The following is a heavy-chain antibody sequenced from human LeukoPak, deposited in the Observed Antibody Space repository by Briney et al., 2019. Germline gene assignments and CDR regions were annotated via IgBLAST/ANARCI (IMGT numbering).Heavy chain of an antibody. Sequence: PGGSLRLSCAASGFTFSSYAMHWVRQAPGKGLEWVAVISYDGSNKYYADSVKGRFTISRDNSKNTLYLQMNSLRAEDTAVYYCAKEGYSYYYYYMDVWGKGTTVTVSS. D-gene: IGHD1-1*01. CDR2: ISYDGSNK. CDR1: GFTFSSYA. CDR3: AKEGYSYYYYYMDV. V-gene: IGHV3-30-3*01. J-gene: IGHJ6*03.